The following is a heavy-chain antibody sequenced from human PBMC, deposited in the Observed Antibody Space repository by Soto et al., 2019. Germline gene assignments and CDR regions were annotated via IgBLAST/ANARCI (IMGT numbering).Heavy chain of an antibody. CDR2: IYDTETT. D-gene: IGHD5-18*01. CDR3: VRDSGYIYGFWFFDL. CDR1: GDSISTYY. V-gene: IGHV4-59*01. Sequence: QVQLQESGPGLVKPSETLSLTCTISGDSISTYYWSWIRQPPGKGLEWIGYIYDTETTNYNPSLKSRVTISVDTSRNQFSLKLSSVTAADTAVYYCVRDSGYIYGFWFFDLWGRGTLVTVSS. J-gene: IGHJ2*01.